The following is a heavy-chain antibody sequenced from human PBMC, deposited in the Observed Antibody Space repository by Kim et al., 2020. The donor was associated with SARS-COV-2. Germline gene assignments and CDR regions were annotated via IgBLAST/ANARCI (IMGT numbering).Heavy chain of an antibody. Sequence: GGSLRLSCAASGFTFSSYSMNWVRQAPGKGLEWVSSISSSSSYIYYADSVKGRFTISRDNAKNSLYLQMNSLRAEDTAVYYFARGMAAGTAPNDYWGQGTLVTVSS. J-gene: IGHJ4*02. CDR2: ISSSSSYI. CDR1: GFTFSSYS. D-gene: IGHD6-19*01. CDR3: ARGMAAGTAPNDY. V-gene: IGHV3-21*01.